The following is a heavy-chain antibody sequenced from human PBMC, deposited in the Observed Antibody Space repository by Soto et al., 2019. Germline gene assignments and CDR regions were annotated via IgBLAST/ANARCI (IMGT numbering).Heavy chain of an antibody. CDR3: AQSVNLYWFDT. Sequence: QITLKESGPTLVKPTQTLTLTCTFSGFLLTTSGVGVGWIRQPPGKALEWLALIYWDDDKRYNTFLKNRLTITKDASKNQVVLTMINMDPVDTATYYCAQSVNLYWFDTWGPGALVTVSS. CDR1: GFLLTTSGVG. CDR2: IYWDDDK. J-gene: IGHJ5*02. V-gene: IGHV2-5*02.